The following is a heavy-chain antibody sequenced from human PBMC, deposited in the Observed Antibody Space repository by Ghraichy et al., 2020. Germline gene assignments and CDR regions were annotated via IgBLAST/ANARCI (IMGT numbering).Heavy chain of an antibody. CDR3: ARGPWGFWSGYYTNGNPPYYYGMDV. CDR1: GYTFTSYD. D-gene: IGHD3-3*01. V-gene: IGHV1-8*01. J-gene: IGHJ6*02. CDR2: MNPNSGNT. Sequence: ASVKVSCKASGYTFTSYDINWVRQATGQGLEWMGWMNPNSGNTGYAQKFQGRVTMTRNTSISTAYMELSSLRSEDTAVYYCARGPWGFWSGYYTNGNPPYYYGMDVWGQGTTVTVSS.